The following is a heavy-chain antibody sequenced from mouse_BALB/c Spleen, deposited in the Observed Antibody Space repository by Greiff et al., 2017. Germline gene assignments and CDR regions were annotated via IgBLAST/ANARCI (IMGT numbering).Heavy chain of an antibody. V-gene: IGHV1-54*01. D-gene: IGHD1-1*01. CDR2: INPGSGGT. CDR1: GYAFTNYL. Sequence: QVQLQQSGAELVRPGTSVKVSCKASGYAFTNYLIEWVKQRPGQGLEWIGVINPGSGGTNYNEKFKGKATLTADKSSSTAYMQLSSLTSDDSAVYFCARSGVITTVGYFDVWGAGTTVSVSS. J-gene: IGHJ1*01. CDR3: ARSGVITTVGYFDV.